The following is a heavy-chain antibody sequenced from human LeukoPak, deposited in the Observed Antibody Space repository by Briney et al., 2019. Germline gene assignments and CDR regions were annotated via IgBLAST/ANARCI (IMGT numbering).Heavy chain of an antibody. J-gene: IGHJ5*02. CDR2: ISGSGGST. V-gene: IGHV3-23*01. Sequence: GGSLRLSCAASGFTFSSYGMHWVRQAPGKGLEWVSAISGSGGSTYYADSVKGRFTISRDNSKNTLYLQMNSLRAEDTAVYYCAKDSRYYYDSSGYRANWFDPWGQGTLVTVSS. D-gene: IGHD3-22*01. CDR1: GFTFSSYG. CDR3: AKDSRYYYDSSGYRANWFDP.